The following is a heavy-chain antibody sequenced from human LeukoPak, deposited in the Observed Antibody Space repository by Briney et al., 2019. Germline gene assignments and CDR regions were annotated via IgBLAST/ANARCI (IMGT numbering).Heavy chain of an antibody. CDR3: ARWRHDYGDYAGGY. CDR2: ISSSGSTI. J-gene: IGHJ4*02. V-gene: IGHV3-48*03. D-gene: IGHD4-17*01. CDR1: GFTFSSYE. Sequence: SGGSLRLSCAASGFTFSSYEMNWVRQAPGKGLEWVSYISSSGSTIYYADSVKGRFTISRDNAKNSLCLQMNSLRAEDTAVYYCARWRHDYGDYAGGYWGQGTLVTVSS.